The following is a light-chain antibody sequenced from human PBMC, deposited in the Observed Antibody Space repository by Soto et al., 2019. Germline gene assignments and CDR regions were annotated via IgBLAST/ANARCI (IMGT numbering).Light chain of an antibody. CDR3: QQTYNLPQT. Sequence: DIQMTQFPSSLSASVGDRVTITCRASQTIRTYLNWFQQKPGKAPELLIYAASSLQSGVPGRFSGSVSGSEFTLTISSLQPDDTATYYCQQTYNLPQTYGQGTKVEI. CDR1: QTIRTY. V-gene: IGKV1-39*01. CDR2: AAS. J-gene: IGKJ1*01.